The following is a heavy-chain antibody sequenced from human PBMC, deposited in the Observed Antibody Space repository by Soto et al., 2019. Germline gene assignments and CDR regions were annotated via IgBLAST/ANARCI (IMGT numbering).Heavy chain of an antibody. CDR3: SRDRWEFQLFYYGLDV. V-gene: IGHV3-33*01. Sequence: QVQLVESGGGVVQHGRSLRLSCAASGFTFSNYGMHWVRQAPGKGLEWVAIIWYDGSNDYYVDSVKGRFTISRDNSKNKVSLPMNSLRAEDTAVYYCSRDRWEFQLFYYGLDVWGQGTTVTVSS. J-gene: IGHJ6*02. D-gene: IGHD1-26*01. CDR2: IWYDGSND. CDR1: GFTFSNYG.